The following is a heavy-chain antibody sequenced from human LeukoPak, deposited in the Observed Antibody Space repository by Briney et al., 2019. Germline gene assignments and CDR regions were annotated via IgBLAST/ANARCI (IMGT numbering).Heavy chain of an antibody. D-gene: IGHD6-19*01. CDR1: GYTFTIYG. CDR3: AREKGEQWLAYFDY. CDR2: ISAYNGNT. V-gene: IGHV1-18*01. Sequence: ASVKVSCKASGYTFTIYGISWLRQAPGQGLEYMGWISAYNGNTNYAQKLQRRVTMTTDTSTSTAYLELRSLRSDDTAVYYCAREKGEQWLAYFDYWGQGTLVTVSS. J-gene: IGHJ4*02.